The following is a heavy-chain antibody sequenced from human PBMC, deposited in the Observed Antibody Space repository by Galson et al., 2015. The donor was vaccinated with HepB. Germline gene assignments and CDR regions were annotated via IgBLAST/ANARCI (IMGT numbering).Heavy chain of an antibody. CDR2: MDGTGVNT. J-gene: IGHJ4*02. CDR3: VKDSYLYLEWLLSTGFDS. Sequence: SLRLSCAASGFPFDTYAMSWVRQAPGKGLEWVSAMDGTGVNTYYADSVKGRFTISRDNSKNTLYLQMNSLRADDTAIYYCVKDSYLYLEWLLSTGFDSWGQGTLVTVSS. CDR1: GFPFDTYA. D-gene: IGHD3-3*01. V-gene: IGHV3-23*01.